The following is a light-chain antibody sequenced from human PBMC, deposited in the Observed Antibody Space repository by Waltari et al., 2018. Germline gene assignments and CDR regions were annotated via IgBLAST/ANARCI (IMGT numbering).Light chain of an antibody. Sequence: QAALTQPPSVSTSLGQSVTISCTGTSSDVGGYNDVSWYQQHPGTAPRLLIYDVSKRPSGVSDRFSGSKSGNTASLTISGLQAEDEADYHCCSYRSGSTFLFGGGTRVTVL. CDR3: CSYRSGSTFL. CDR1: SSDVGGYND. J-gene: IGLJ2*01. CDR2: DVS. V-gene: IGLV2-11*01.